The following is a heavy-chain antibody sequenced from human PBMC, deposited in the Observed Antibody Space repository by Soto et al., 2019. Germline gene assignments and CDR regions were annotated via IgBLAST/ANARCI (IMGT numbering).Heavy chain of an antibody. Sequence: QVQLQESGPGLVKPSETLSLTCSVSGGPISSYFWSWIRQPAGKGLEWIGRIYSNGITVYNPSLTPRVTMSVDTSKNHFSLRLSSLTAADTAVYYCARGPGSYNWFDLWGQGTLVTVSS. CDR1: GGPISSYF. CDR2: IYSNGIT. J-gene: IGHJ5*02. D-gene: IGHD3-10*01. V-gene: IGHV4-4*07. CDR3: ARGPGSYNWFDL.